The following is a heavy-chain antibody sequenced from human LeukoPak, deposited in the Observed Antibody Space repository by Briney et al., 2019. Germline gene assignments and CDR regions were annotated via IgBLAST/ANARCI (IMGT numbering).Heavy chain of an antibody. V-gene: IGHV3-30*02. CDR3: ATEGTTVTGTPSGYFDF. D-gene: IGHD1/OR15-1a*01. CDR1: GFTFSTYD. CDR2: IRYDGSNR. J-gene: IGHJ4*01. Sequence: PGGSLRLSCAASGFTFSTYDMHWVRQAPGKGLEWVAYIRYDGSNRYYGDSVKGLFTISRDNSKNTVYVQMNSLRGEDTAIYYCATEGTTVTGTPSGYFDFWGHGTLVTVSS.